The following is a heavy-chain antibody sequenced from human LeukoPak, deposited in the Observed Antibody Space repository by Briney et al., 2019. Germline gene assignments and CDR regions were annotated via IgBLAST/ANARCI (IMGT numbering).Heavy chain of an antibody. D-gene: IGHD3-22*01. Sequence: GGSLRLSCAASGFTFSSYGMHWVRQAPGKGLEWVAVISYDGSNKYYADSVKGRFTISRDNSKNTLYLQMNSLRAEDTAVYYCAKDHEVVTDEASFDYWGQGTLVTVSS. CDR2: ISYDGSNK. V-gene: IGHV3-30*18. CDR3: AKDHEVVTDEASFDY. J-gene: IGHJ4*02. CDR1: GFTFSSYG.